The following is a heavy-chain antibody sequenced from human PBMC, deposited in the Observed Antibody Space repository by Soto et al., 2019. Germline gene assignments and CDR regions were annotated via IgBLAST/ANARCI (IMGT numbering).Heavy chain of an antibody. D-gene: IGHD3-22*01. CDR3: TRDDGSGYFSG. CDR2: ISSNGGST. J-gene: IGHJ4*02. V-gene: IGHV3-64*04. CDR1: GFTFSSYA. Sequence: PGGSLRLSCSASGFTFSSYAMHWVRQAPGKGLEYVSAISSNGGSTYYADSVRGRFTISRDDSTGIAYLQMNSLKTEDSAVYYCTRDDGSGYFSGWGQGTLVNVS.